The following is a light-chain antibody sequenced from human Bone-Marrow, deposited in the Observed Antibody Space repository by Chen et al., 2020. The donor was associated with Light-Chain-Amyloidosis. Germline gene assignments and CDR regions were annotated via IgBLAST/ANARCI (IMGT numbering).Light chain of an antibody. J-gene: IGLJ2*01. Sequence: SYELPPPPSVSVSPGQTARSTCPGDDLPTKYAYWYQQKPGQAPVLVIHRDTERPSGISERFSGSSSGTTATLTISGVQAEDEADYHCQSADSSGTYEVIFGGGTKLTVL. CDR3: QSADSSGTYEVI. CDR1: DLPTKY. V-gene: IGLV3-25*03. CDR2: RDT.